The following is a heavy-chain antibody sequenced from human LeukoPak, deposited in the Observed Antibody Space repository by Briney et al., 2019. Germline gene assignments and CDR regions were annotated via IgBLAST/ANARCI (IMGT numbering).Heavy chain of an antibody. CDR3: ARLQSRRYYYYYMDV. CDR1: GGSISSSSYY. J-gene: IGHJ6*03. Sequence: SETLSLTCTVSGGSISSSSYYWGWIRQPPGKGLEWIGSIYYSGSTYYNPSLESRVTMSIDTSNNQFSLKLSSVTAADTAVYYCARLQSRRYYYYYMDVWGTGTTVTIFS. V-gene: IGHV4-39*01. CDR2: IYYSGST.